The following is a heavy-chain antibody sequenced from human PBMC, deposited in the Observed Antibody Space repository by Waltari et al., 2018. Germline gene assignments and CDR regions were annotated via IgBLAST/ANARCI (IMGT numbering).Heavy chain of an antibody. CDR1: GFRFRDYT. V-gene: IGHV3-30-3*01. D-gene: IGHD3-3*01. Sequence: QVQVVESGGGVVQPGRCLRLVCAAAGFRFRDYTMNWIRHTPGKGLEWVAYISYDGSNRYYAESVKGRFTISRDNSKNTLFLQMDSLRTEDTALYYCARISTWRATISPFDYWGQGTQVTVSS. CDR3: ARISTWRATISPFDY. J-gene: IGHJ4*02. CDR2: ISYDGSNR.